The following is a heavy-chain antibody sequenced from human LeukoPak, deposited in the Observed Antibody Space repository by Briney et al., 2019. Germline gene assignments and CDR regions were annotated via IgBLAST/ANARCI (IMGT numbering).Heavy chain of an antibody. Sequence: GGSLRLSCVASGITVGITYMTGVRRAPGKGLEWVSIVYSGGGTNYADSVKGRFTISRDSSQNTLYLQINSLRAEDTAVYYCARRYSIGWAFDYWGQGTLVTVSA. CDR2: VYSGGGT. V-gene: IGHV3-53*01. D-gene: IGHD6-19*01. J-gene: IGHJ4*02. CDR3: ARRYSIGWAFDY. CDR1: GITVGITY.